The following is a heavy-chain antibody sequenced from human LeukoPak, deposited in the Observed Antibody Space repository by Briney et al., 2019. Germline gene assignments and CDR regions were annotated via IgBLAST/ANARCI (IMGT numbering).Heavy chain of an antibody. V-gene: IGHV1-2*02. D-gene: IGHD5-24*01. CDR1: GYTFTGYY. Sequence: ASVKVSCKASGYTFTGYYMHWVRQAPGQGLEWMGWINPNSGGTNYAQKFQGRVTMTRDTSISTAYMELRSLRSDDTAVYYCARWLQFGSPTHDYWGQGTLVTVSS. CDR2: INPNSGGT. CDR3: ARWLQFGSPTHDY. J-gene: IGHJ4*02.